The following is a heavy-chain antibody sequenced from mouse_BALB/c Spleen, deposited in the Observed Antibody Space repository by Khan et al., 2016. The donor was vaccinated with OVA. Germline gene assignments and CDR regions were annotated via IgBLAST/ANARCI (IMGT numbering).Heavy chain of an antibody. CDR1: GYTFTSYW. V-gene: IGHV1S81*02. D-gene: IGHD1-1*01. Sequence: QVQLKQSGAELVKAGASVKMSCKASGYTFTSYWMHWVKQRLGQGLEWFAETNPTNGRTYYNEKFKSKATLTVDKSSSTAYMLLSGPTFEDAAVYYCARIKEIVATYFDYWGQGTTLTVSS. J-gene: IGHJ2*01. CDR3: ARIKEIVATYFDY. CDR2: TNPTNGRT.